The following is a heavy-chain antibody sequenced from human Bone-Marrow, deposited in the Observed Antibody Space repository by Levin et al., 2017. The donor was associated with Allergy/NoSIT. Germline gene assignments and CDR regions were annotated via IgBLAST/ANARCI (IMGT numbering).Heavy chain of an antibody. CDR2: INWNGRDI. Sequence: PGGSLRLSCAASGFTFDDYAMHWVRQAPGMGLEWVSGINWNGRDIAYADSVKGRFTISRDNAKNSLYLQMNSLRVEDTAFYYRAKDPIVRNSQPNYFDYWGRGTLVAVSS. CDR1: GFTFDDYA. V-gene: IGHV3-9*01. D-gene: IGHD1-26*01. J-gene: IGHJ4*02. CDR3: AKDPIVRNSQPNYFDY.